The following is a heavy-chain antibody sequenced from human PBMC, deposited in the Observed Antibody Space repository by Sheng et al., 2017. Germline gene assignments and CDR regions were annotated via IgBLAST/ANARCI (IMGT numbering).Heavy chain of an antibody. V-gene: IGHV3-33*01. CDR1: GFTFSSYG. CDR2: IWYDGSNK. J-gene: IGHJ6*02. CDR3: ARAKIFGVVKGDGMDV. Sequence: QVQLVESGGGVVQPGRSLRLSCAASGFTFSSYGMHWVRQAPGKGLEWVAVIWYDGSNKYYADSVKGRFTISRDNSKNTLYLQMNSLRAEDTAVYYCARAKIFGVVKGDGMDVWGQGTTV. D-gene: IGHD3-3*01.